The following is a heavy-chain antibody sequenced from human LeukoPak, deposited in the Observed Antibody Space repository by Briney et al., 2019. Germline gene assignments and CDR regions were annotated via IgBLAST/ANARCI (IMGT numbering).Heavy chain of an antibody. CDR2: INGRGTYI. CDR3: ARSGREATEIDY. CDR1: GFTFSDYF. Sequence: GGSLRLSCAASGFTFSDYFMSWVRQAPGKGLEWLSYINGRGTYIDYAESLNGRITISRDNAQNSLYLQMNSLRVEDTAVYYCARSGREATEIDYWGQGTLVTVSS. D-gene: IGHD1-1*01. J-gene: IGHJ4*02. V-gene: IGHV3-11*06.